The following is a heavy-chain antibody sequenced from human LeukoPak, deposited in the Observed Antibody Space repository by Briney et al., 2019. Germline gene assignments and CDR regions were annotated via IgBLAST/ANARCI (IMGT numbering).Heavy chain of an antibody. D-gene: IGHD1-7*01. CDR2: ISYDGSNK. Sequence: GGSLRLSCAASGFTFSSYGMHWVRPAPGKGLEWVAVISYDGSNKYYADSVKGRFTISRDNSKNTLYLQMNSLRAEDTAVYYCAKDPQDGTTQGWGQGTLVTVSS. CDR1: GFTFSSYG. CDR3: AKDPQDGTTQG. V-gene: IGHV3-30*18. J-gene: IGHJ4*02.